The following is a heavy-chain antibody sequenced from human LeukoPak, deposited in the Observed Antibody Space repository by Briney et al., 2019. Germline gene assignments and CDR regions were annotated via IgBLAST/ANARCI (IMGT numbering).Heavy chain of an antibody. CDR3: ARGTVLVGATRFFEY. CDR2: ARDRAHSYTT. Sequence: GGSLRLSCAASGFTFSDHYMDWVRQAPGKGLGWVGRARDRAHSYTTEYAASVKGRFTVSRDDSKNSLYLQMNSLKTEDTAVYYCARGTVLVGATRFFEYWGQGTLVTVSS. V-gene: IGHV3-72*01. D-gene: IGHD1-26*01. J-gene: IGHJ4*02. CDR1: GFTFSDHY.